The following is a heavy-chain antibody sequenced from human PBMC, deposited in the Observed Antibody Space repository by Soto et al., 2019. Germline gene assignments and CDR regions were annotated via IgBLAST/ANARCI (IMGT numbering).Heavy chain of an antibody. CDR2: INPATGAA. Sequence: QLHLVQSGAVVKKPGASVTVSCSASGYPVTAYYMHWVRQAPGRGLEWMGGINPATGAAKYTQTFQVRGTLTRDTAKSTVFMEVSGRTSVDTSVFSCARGGGVGVAGSAAFDMWCQGTLFSVSS. D-gene: IGHD3-3*01. CDR3: ARGGGVGVAGSAAFDM. V-gene: IGHV1-2*02. J-gene: IGHJ3*02. CDR1: GYPVTAYY.